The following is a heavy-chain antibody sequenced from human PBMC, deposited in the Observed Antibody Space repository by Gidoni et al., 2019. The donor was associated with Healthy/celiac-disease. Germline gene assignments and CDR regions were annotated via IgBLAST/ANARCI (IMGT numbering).Heavy chain of an antibody. CDR2: VIPIFGTA. J-gene: IGHJ6*02. V-gene: IGHV1-69*01. D-gene: IGHD3-10*01. Sequence: QVQLVQSGAEVKKPGSSVKVSCKASGGTFSSYAICWVRQAPAQGLEWMGGVIPIFGTANYAQKFQGRVTITADESTSTAYMELSSLRAEDTAVYYCARVRIYGSWSNDYYGMDVWGQGTTVTASS. CDR3: ARVRIYGSWSNDYYGMDV. CDR1: GGTFSSYA.